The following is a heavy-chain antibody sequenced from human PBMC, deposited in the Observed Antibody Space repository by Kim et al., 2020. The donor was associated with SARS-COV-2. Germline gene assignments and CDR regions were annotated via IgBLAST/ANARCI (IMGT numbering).Heavy chain of an antibody. Sequence: SESLSLTCTVSGGSISSYYWSWIRQPPGKGLEWIWYIYYSGSTNYNPSLKSRVPISVDTSKNQFSLKLSSVPAADTAVYYCARHALFTMLVVVTPGAFA. D-gene: IGHD3-22*01. J-gene: IGHJ3*02. CDR3: ARHALFTMLVVVTPGAFA. V-gene: IGHV4-59*08. CDR1: GGSISSYY. CDR2: IYYSGST.